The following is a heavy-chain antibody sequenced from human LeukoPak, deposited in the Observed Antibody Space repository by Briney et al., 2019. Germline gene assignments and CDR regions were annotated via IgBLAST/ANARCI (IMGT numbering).Heavy chain of an antibody. CDR2: INPNSRGT. J-gene: IGHJ2*01. D-gene: IGHD1-26*01. V-gene: IGHV1-2*02. CDR1: GYTFTVYY. CDR3: ARRDVGAAGRYFDL. Sequence: ASVKVSCKASGYTFTVYYMHWVRQAPGQGLEWVGWINPNSRGTNYAQKFQGRVTMTRDTSISTAYMELSRLRSDDTAVYYCARRDVGAAGRYFDLWGRGTLVTVSS.